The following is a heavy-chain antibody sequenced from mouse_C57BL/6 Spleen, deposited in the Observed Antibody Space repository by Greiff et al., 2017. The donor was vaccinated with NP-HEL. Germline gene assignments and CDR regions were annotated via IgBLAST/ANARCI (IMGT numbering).Heavy chain of an antibody. CDR3: ACFPMIRGFFDN. CDR1: GFSLTSYG. D-gene: IGHD2-4*01. Sequence: VHLVESGPGLVQPSQSLSITCTVSGFSLTSYGVHWVRQSPGKGLEWLGVIWSGGSTDYNAAFISRLSISKDNSKSQVFFKMNSLQADDTAIYYCACFPMIRGFFDNWGQGTTLTVSS. CDR2: IWSGGST. J-gene: IGHJ2*01. V-gene: IGHV2-2*01.